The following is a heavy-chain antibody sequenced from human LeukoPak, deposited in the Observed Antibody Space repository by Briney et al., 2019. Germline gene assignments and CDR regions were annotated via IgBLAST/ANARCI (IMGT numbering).Heavy chain of an antibody. V-gene: IGHV1-2*02. D-gene: IGHD4-17*01. Sequence: ASVKVSCKASGYIFTGYYMRWVRQAPGQGLEWMGWINPNSGGTNYAQKFQGRFTMTGDTSISTAYMELGRLRSDDTAVYYCARGAVDSGDKAGAFDIWGQGTMVTVSS. CDR1: GYIFTGYY. CDR2: INPNSGGT. CDR3: ARGAVDSGDKAGAFDI. J-gene: IGHJ3*02.